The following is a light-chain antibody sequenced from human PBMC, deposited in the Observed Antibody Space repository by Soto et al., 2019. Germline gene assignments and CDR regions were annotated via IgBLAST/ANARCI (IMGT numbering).Light chain of an antibody. V-gene: IGLV2-14*03. CDR3: SSYTNKDTLL. Sequence: QSALTQPASGSGSPGQSITLSCTGTSSDVGGYDHVSWYQQHPGKAPKLIIYDVTVRPSGISRRFSGSKSDNTASLAVSGLQPEDEADYYCSSYTNKDTLLFGGGTKLTVL. CDR2: DVT. J-gene: IGLJ3*02. CDR1: SSDVGGYDH.